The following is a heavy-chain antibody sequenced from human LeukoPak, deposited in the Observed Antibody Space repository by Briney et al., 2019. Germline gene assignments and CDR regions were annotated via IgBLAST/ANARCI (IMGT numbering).Heavy chain of an antibody. CDR1: GFTFSSYW. CDR2: IKEDGSEK. V-gene: IGHV3-7*01. D-gene: IGHD3-9*01. J-gene: IGHJ4*02. CDR3: ARDRYLSAA. Sequence: GGSLRLSCAASGFTFSSYWMSWVRQAPGKGLEWVANIKEDGSEKYCVNSVKGRFTISRDNAKNSLYLQMNSLKVEDTAVYYCARDRYLSAAWGQGTLVTVSS.